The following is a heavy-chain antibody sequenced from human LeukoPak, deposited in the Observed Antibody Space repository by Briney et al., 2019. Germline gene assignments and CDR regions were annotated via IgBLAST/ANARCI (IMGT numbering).Heavy chain of an antibody. CDR3: ARDSGGIAAAVPYNWFDP. V-gene: IGHV3-33*01. Sequence: PGRSLRLSCAASGFTFSSYGMHWVRQAPGKGLEWVAVIWYDGSNKYYADSVKGRFTISRDNSKNTLYLQMNSLRAEDTAVYYCARDSGGIAAAVPYNWFDPWGQGTLVTVSS. D-gene: IGHD6-13*01. CDR1: GFTFSSYG. J-gene: IGHJ5*02. CDR2: IWYDGSNK.